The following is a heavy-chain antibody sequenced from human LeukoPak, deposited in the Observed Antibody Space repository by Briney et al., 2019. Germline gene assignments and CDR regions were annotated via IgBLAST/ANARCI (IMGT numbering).Heavy chain of an antibody. CDR3: ARAPVEMATIPDY. Sequence: SETLSLTCTVSGGSISSYYWSWIRQPPGKGLERTGYIYYSGSTNYNPSLKSRVTISVDTSKNQFSLKLSSVTAADTAVYYCARAPVEMATIPDYWGQGTLVTVSS. V-gene: IGHV4-59*01. J-gene: IGHJ4*02. D-gene: IGHD5-24*01. CDR2: IYYSGST. CDR1: GGSISSYY.